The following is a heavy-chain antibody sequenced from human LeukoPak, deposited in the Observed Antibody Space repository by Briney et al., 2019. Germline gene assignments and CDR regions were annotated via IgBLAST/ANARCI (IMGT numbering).Heavy chain of an antibody. CDR2: ISGYNGNT. CDR1: GYTFTSYA. V-gene: IGHV1-18*01. Sequence: ASVKVSCKASGYTFTSYAISWVRQAPGQGLEWMGWISGYNGNTKYAQKVQGRVTMTTDTSTSTAYMELRSLRSDDTAAYYCARGYSYGSDYYYGMDVWGQGTTVTVSS. CDR3: ARGYSYGSDYYYGMDV. J-gene: IGHJ6*02. D-gene: IGHD5-18*01.